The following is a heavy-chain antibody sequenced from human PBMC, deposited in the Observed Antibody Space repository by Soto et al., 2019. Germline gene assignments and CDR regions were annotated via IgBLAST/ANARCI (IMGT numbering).Heavy chain of an antibody. J-gene: IGHJ4*02. CDR1: GFTFNNYV. CDR2: ISTSTGSA. Sequence: GGSLRLSCAASGFTFNNYVMSWVRQAPGKGLEWVSGISTSTGSAHYADSVKGRFTISTDNSKSTLYMQMNSLRAEDTAVYYCAKRQIGVAGAYFDSWGQGSLVTVSS. CDR3: AKRQIGVAGAYFDS. D-gene: IGHD6-19*01. V-gene: IGHV3-23*01.